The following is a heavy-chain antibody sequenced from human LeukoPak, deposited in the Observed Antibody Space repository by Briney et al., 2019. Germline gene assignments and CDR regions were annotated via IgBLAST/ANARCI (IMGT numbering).Heavy chain of an antibody. CDR3: ARELEDSSSGYYFDY. J-gene: IGHJ4*02. Sequence: GGSLRLSCAASGFTVSSNCMSWVRQAPGKGLEWVSVIYSGGSTYYADSVKGRFTISRDNSKNTLYLQMNSLRAEDTAVYYCARELEDSSSGYYFDYWGQGTLVTVSS. CDR2: IYSGGST. V-gene: IGHV3-66*01. D-gene: IGHD6-6*01. CDR1: GFTVSSNC.